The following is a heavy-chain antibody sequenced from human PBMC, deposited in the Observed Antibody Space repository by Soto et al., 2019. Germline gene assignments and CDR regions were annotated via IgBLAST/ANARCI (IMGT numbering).Heavy chain of an antibody. CDR2: ISVHTGNT. D-gene: IGHD6-19*01. V-gene: IGHV1-18*01. CDR1: GYTFTTYG. Sequence: ASVKVSCKASGYTFTTYGISWVRQAPGQGLEWMGWISVHTGNTNFAQKFWGRVTMTADTSTSTANMELRSLTSDDTAVYYCARFNANGSTGWSSGDYRGQRTPVTVSS. J-gene: IGHJ4*02. CDR3: ARFNANGSTGWSSGDY.